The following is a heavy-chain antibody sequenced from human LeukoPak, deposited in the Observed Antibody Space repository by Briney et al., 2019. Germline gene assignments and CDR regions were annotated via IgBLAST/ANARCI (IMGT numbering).Heavy chain of an antibody. Sequence: GGSLRLSCAASGFTFSSYAMSWVRQAPGKGLEWVSAISGSGGSTYYADSVKGRFTISRDNSKNTLYLQMNSLRAEDAAVYYCAKKDLQYSSGWFDYWGQGTLVTVSS. V-gene: IGHV3-23*01. D-gene: IGHD6-19*01. J-gene: IGHJ4*02. CDR2: ISGSGGST. CDR1: GFTFSSYA. CDR3: AKKDLQYSSGWFDY.